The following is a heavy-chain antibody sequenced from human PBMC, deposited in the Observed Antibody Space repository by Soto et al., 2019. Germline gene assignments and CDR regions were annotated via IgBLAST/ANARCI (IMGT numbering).Heavy chain of an antibody. CDR2: INHSGST. Sequence: PSETLSLTCAVYGGSFSGYYWSWIRQPPGKGLEWIGEINHSGSTNYNPSLKSRVTISVDTSKNQFSLKLTSVTAADAALYYCAMDFFDSSDYTTNWFDPWGQGTLVAVSS. V-gene: IGHV4-34*01. CDR3: AMDFFDSSDYTTNWFDP. D-gene: IGHD3-22*01. J-gene: IGHJ5*02. CDR1: GGSFSGYY.